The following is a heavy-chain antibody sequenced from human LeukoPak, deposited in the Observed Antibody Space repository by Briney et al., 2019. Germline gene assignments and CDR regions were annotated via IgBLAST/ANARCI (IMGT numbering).Heavy chain of an antibody. CDR2: IIPIFSTA. CDR1: GGTFSSYA. D-gene: IGHD2/OR15-2a*01. CDR3: ARAPTSSTRDAFDI. Sequence: SVKVSCKASGGTFSSYAISWVQQAPGQGLEWMGGIIPIFSTANYAQKFQGRVTITTDESTSTAYMELSSLRSEDTAVYYCARAPTSSTRDAFDIWGQGTMVTVSS. J-gene: IGHJ3*02. V-gene: IGHV1-69*05.